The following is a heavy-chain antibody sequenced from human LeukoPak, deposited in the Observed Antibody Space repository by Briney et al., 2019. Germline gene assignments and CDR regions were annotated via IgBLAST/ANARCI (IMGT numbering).Heavy chain of an antibody. Sequence: PGGSLGLSCAASGITFSGYSMNWVRQAPGKGLEWVSYISSSSTTISYADSVKGRFTISRDVAKNSLYLQMNSLRAEDTAVYYCARETGWYFDYWGQGTLVAVSS. J-gene: IGHJ4*02. D-gene: IGHD5-24*01. V-gene: IGHV3-48*04. CDR2: ISSSSTTI. CDR3: ARETGWYFDY. CDR1: GITFSGYS.